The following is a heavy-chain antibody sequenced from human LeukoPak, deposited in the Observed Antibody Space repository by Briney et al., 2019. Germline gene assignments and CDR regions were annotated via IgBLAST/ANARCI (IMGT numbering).Heavy chain of an antibody. J-gene: IGHJ3*02. D-gene: IGHD3-10*01. CDR1: GGSISSYY. V-gene: IGHV4-59*01. CDR2: IYYSGST. CDR3: AREPAMDYYGSGRAFDI. Sequence: SETLSLTCTVSGGSISSYYWSWIRQPPGKGLEWIGYIYYSGSTNYNPSLKSRVTISVDTSKNQFSLKLSSVTAADTAVYYCAREPAMDYYGSGRAFDIWGQGTMVTVSS.